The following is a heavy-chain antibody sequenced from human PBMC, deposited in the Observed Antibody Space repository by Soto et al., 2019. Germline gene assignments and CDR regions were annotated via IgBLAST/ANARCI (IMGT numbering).Heavy chain of an antibody. CDR3: AKVSHYDFWSGYYDRRGDYSYGMDV. Sequence: GGSLRLSCAASGFTFSSYAMSWVRQAPGKGLEWVSAISGSGGSTYYADSVKGRFTISRDNSKNTLYLQMNSLRAEDTAVYYCAKVSHYDFWSGYYDRRGDYSYGMDVWGQGTTVTVSS. D-gene: IGHD3-3*01. J-gene: IGHJ6*02. CDR2: ISGSGGST. V-gene: IGHV3-23*01. CDR1: GFTFSSYA.